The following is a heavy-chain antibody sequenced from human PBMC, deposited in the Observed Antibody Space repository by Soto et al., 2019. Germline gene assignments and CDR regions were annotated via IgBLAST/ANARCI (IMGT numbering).Heavy chain of an antibody. D-gene: IGHD3-16*01. CDR2: IHGTRSII. CDR1: GFTFSTHA. CDR3: ARDARNADYDY. J-gene: IGHJ4*02. Sequence: EVHLVESGGGLVQPGGSLRLSCAVSGFTFSTHAMNWVRQAPGKGLEWVAYIHGTRSIIYYADSVKGRFAISRDNAKNSLFLQMDSLRDEDTAVYYCARDARNADYDYWGQGTLVTVSS. V-gene: IGHV3-48*02.